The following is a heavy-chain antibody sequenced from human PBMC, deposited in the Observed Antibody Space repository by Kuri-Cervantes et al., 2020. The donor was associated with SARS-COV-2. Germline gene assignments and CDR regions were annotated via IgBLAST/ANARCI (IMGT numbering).Heavy chain of an antibody. J-gene: IGHJ4*02. CDR2: IRCKANNYAT. CDR3: TTLIDY. CDR1: GFLFSDSA. V-gene: IGHV3-73*01. Sequence: GESLKISCEVSGFLFSDSAIHWVRQASGKGLGWVGRIRCKANNYATAYAASVKGRFSISRNDSKNMAYLQMNSLKTEDTAVYYCTTLIDYWGQGALVTVSS.